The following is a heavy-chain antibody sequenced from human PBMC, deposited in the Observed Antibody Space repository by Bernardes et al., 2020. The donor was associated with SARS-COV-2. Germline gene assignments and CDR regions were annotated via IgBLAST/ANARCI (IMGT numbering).Heavy chain of an antibody. D-gene: IGHD5-18*01. J-gene: IGHJ3*02. CDR3: ARKFPAMGFWAFDI. V-gene: IGHV4-59*11. Sequence: SETLSLTCTVSGGSISSHYWSWIRQPPGKGLEWIGYIYYSGSTNYNPSLKSRVTISVDTSKNQFSLKLSSVTAADTAVYYCARKFPAMGFWAFDIWGQGTMVTVSS. CDR2: IYYSGST. CDR1: GGSISSHY.